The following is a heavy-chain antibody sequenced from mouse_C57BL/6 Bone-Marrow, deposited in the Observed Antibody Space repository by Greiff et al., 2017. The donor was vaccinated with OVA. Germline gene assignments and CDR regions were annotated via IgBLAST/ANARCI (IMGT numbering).Heavy chain of an antibody. CDR3: ALGPLWLRLYFDY. D-gene: IGHD2-2*01. J-gene: IGHJ2*01. Sequence: VKVVESGAELMKPGASVKLSCKATGYTFTGYWIEWVKQRPGHGLEWIGEILPGSGSTNYNEKFKGKATFTAETSSNTAYMQLSSLTTEDSAIYYCALGPLWLRLYFDYWGQGTTLTVSS. CDR2: ILPGSGST. CDR1: GYTFTGYW. V-gene: IGHV1-9*01.